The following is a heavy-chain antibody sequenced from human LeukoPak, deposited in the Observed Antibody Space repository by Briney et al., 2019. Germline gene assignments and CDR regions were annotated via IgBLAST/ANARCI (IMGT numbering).Heavy chain of an antibody. CDR2: ISTSSSYI. V-gene: IGHV3-21*01. D-gene: IGHD2-15*01. J-gene: IGHJ5*02. CDR1: GFTFRSYE. CDR3: ARGADGVSSNSRGWFDP. Sequence: GGSLRLSCAASGFTFRSYEMNWVRQAPGKGLEWVSSISTSSSYIYYADSVKGRFTISRDNARNSLYLQMNTLRAEDTAVYSSARGADGVSSNSRGWFDPWGQGTLVTVSS.